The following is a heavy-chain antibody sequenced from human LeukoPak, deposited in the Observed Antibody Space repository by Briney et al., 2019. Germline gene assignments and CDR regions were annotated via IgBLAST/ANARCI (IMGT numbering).Heavy chain of an antibody. D-gene: IGHD2-15*01. Sequence: ASVKVSCKASGYSFTSYGISWVRQAPGQGLEWMGWISANNGNTNYAQNLQGRVTMTTDTSTSTAYMELRSLRSDDTAVCYCARAGGSCYQTWCWFDPWGQGTLVTVSS. CDR1: GYSFTSYG. V-gene: IGHV1-18*01. CDR3: ARAGGSCYQTWCWFDP. J-gene: IGHJ5*02. CDR2: ISANNGNT.